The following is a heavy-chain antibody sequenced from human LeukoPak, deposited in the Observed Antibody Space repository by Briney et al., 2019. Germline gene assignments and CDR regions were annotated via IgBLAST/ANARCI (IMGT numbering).Heavy chain of an antibody. CDR2: ISWNSGSI. CDR1: GFTFDDYA. Sequence: GGSLRLSCAASGFTFDDYAMHWVRQAPGKGLEWVSGISWNSGSIGYADSVKGRFTISRDNSKNTLYLQMNSLRAEDTAVYYCAKVLSPIYYYDSSGYYPDYWGQGTLVTVSS. V-gene: IGHV3-9*01. D-gene: IGHD3-22*01. J-gene: IGHJ4*02. CDR3: AKVLSPIYYYDSSGYYPDY.